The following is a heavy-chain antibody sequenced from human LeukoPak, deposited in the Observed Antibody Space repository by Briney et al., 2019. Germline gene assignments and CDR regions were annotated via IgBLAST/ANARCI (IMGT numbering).Heavy chain of an antibody. D-gene: IGHD5-12*01. CDR1: GGSFSGYY. CDR3: ARGEYSGYYDY. CDR2: INHSGST. Sequence: SETLSLTCAVYGGSFSGYYWSWIRQPPGKGLEWIGEINHSGSTNYNPSLKSRVTISVDTSKNQFSLKLSSVTAADMAVYYCARGEYSGYYDYWGQETLVTVSS. V-gene: IGHV4-34*01. J-gene: IGHJ4*02.